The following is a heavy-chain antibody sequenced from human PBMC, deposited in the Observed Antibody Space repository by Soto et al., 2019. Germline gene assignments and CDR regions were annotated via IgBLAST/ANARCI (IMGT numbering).Heavy chain of an antibody. Sequence: EVQLVESGGGLVQPGGSLRLSCAASGFTFSSYAMSWVRQAPGKGLEWVSGIIGSGGSTYYADSVKGRFTISRENSKNTLYLQMNSVRAEDTAVYYCAKDRYYGAGSISFDYWGQGTLVTVSS. CDR1: GFTFSSYA. CDR2: IIGSGGST. D-gene: IGHD3-10*01. V-gene: IGHV3-23*04. CDR3: AKDRYYGAGSISFDY. J-gene: IGHJ4*02.